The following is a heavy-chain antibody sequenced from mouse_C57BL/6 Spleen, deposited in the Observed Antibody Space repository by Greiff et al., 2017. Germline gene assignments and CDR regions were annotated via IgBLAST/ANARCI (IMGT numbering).Heavy chain of an antibody. CDR2: IYPGDGDT. Sequence: QVQLQQSGAELVKPGASVKMSCKASGYAFSSSWMHWVKQRPGQGLEWIGRIYPGDGDTNYNGKFKGKATLTADKSSSTAYMQLRSLTSEDSAVYFCARSRGYVYDGTWGQGTLVTVSA. CDR1: GYAFSSSW. D-gene: IGHD2-2*01. CDR3: ARSRGYVYDGT. V-gene: IGHV1-82*01. J-gene: IGHJ3*01.